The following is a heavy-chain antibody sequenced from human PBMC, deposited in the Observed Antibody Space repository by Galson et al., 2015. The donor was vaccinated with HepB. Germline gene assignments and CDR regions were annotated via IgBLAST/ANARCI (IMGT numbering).Heavy chain of an antibody. V-gene: IGHV1-18*01. CDR2: VSGYDGSA. D-gene: IGHD1-7*01. CDR3: ARDSRLELQLNNYYSYGMDV. Sequence: SVKVSCKASGYDFNKYSLSWVRQAPGQGLEWMGWVSGYDGSANYAPKFQCRVTMTTQKSTGTAFMDMRSLRSGDTAVYFCARDSRLELQLNNYYSYGMDVWGQGTAVVVS. CDR1: GYDFNKYS. J-gene: IGHJ6*02.